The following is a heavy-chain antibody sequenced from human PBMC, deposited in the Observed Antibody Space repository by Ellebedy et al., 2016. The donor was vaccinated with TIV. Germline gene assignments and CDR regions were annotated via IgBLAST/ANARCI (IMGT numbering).Heavy chain of an antibody. Sequence: ASVKVSCXASGYTFTSYGISWVRQAPGQGLEWMGWISAYSGNSNYAQKVQGRVTMTTDTSTSTAYMELRSLRADDTAVYYCASGDDMDVWGHGTTVTVSS. CDR1: GYTFTSYG. CDR3: ASGDDMDV. D-gene: IGHD3-16*01. CDR2: ISAYSGNS. V-gene: IGHV1-18*04. J-gene: IGHJ6*02.